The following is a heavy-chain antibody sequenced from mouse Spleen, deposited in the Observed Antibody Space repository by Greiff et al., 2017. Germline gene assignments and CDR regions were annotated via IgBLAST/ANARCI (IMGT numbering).Heavy chain of an antibody. CDR2: ISYDGSN. CDR3: ARGGQLGPLDY. J-gene: IGHJ2*01. V-gene: IGHV3-6*02. CDR1: GYSITSGYY. D-gene: IGHD4-1*02. Sequence: EVKLVESGPGLVKPSQSLSLTCSVTGYSITSGYYWNWIRQFPGNKLEWMGYISYDGSNNYNPSLKNRISITRDTSKNQFFLKLNSVTTEDTATYYCARGGQLGPLDYWGQGTTLTVSS.